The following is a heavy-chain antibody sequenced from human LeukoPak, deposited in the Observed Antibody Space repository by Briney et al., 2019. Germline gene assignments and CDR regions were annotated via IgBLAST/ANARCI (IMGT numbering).Heavy chain of an antibody. Sequence: GGPLRLSCAASGFTFRSYGKSWVRQAPWKRLEWVANIKQDGSEKYYVDSVKGRFTISRDNAKNSLYLQMNSLRAEDTAVYYCARDGSGYSSGWRPYWGQGTLVTVSS. CDR2: IKQDGSEK. D-gene: IGHD6-19*01. CDR1: GFTFRSYG. J-gene: IGHJ4*02. CDR3: ARDGSGYSSGWRPY. V-gene: IGHV3-7*01.